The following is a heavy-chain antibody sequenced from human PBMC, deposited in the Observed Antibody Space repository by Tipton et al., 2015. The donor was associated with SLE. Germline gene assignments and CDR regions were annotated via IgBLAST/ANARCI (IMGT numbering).Heavy chain of an antibody. CDR2: LNPSESTT. CDR3: ARDYSFYLDY. CDR1: GYNFPTLW. Sequence: QLVQSGAEVKEPGESLKISCKGSGYNFPTLWIAWVRQMPGKGLEWMGTLNPSESTTRYSQKFQGRVTITSDTSTTTVYMELSSLRSEDTAVYFCARDYSFYLDYWGQGTLVSVSS. V-gene: IGHV1-46*03. J-gene: IGHJ4*02. D-gene: IGHD4-11*01.